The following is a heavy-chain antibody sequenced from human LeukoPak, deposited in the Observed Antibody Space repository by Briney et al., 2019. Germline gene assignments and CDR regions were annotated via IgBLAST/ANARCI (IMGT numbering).Heavy chain of an antibody. Sequence: WETLSLTCAVYGGSFTGYYWSWIRQPPGKGLEWIGEINHYGITNYNPTLKSRVTISLGTSEDQFSLKLTSVTAAGTAVYFCASHVDTAMTYPFDYWGQGSLVTVSS. V-gene: IGHV4-34*01. J-gene: IGHJ4*02. D-gene: IGHD5-18*01. CDR3: ASHVDTAMTYPFDY. CDR2: INHYGIT. CDR1: GGSFTGYY.